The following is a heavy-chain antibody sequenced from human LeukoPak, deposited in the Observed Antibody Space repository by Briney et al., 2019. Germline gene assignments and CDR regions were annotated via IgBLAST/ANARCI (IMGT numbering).Heavy chain of an antibody. CDR2: IYTSGST. V-gene: IGHV4-61*02. D-gene: IGHD3-16*02. CDR3: ASNVWGSYRYKYYYYYMDV. Sequence: SETLSLTCTVSGGSISSGSYYWSWIRQPAGKGLEWIGRIYTSGSTNYNPSLKSRVTMSVDTSKNQFSLKLSSVTAADTAVYYCASNVWGSYRYKYYYYYMDVWGKGTTVTVSS. CDR1: GGSISSGSYY. J-gene: IGHJ6*03.